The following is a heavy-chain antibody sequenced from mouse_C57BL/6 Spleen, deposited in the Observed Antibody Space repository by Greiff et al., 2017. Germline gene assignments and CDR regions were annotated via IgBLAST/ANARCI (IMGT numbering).Heavy chain of an antibody. Sequence: QVQLKQPGAELVRPGSSVKLSCKASGYTFTSYWMDWVKQRPGQGLEWIGNIYPSDSETHYNQKFKDKATLTVDKSSSTAYMQLSSLTSEDSAVYYCARVYYYAMDYWGQGTSVTVSS. CDR3: ARVYYYAMDY. CDR2: IYPSDSET. J-gene: IGHJ4*01. CDR1: GYTFTSYW. V-gene: IGHV1-61*01.